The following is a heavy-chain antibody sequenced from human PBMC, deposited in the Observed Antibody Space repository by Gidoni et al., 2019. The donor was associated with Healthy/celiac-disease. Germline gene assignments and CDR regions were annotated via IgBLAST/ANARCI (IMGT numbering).Heavy chain of an antibody. V-gene: IGHV3-23*04. Sequence: EVQLVESGGGLVQPGGSTRLSCAASGCTFSSYAMSWVRQAPGTGLEWVSAIRGTGGSTYYEDSVKGRFTISRDNSKNTLYLQMNSLRAEDTAVYYCAKDRGWEPEGVDYWGQGTLVTVSS. CDR3: AKDRGWEPEGVDY. CDR2: IRGTGGST. CDR1: GCTFSSYA. D-gene: IGHD1-26*01. J-gene: IGHJ4*02.